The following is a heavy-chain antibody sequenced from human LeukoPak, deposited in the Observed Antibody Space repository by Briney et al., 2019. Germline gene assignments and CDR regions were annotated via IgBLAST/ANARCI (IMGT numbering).Heavy chain of an antibody. CDR2: IYYSGST. CDR3: ARGGAHYYYGMDV. J-gene: IGHJ6*02. CDR1: GGSISSYY. V-gene: IGHV4-59*01. Sequence: SETLSLTCTVSGGSISSYYWNWIRHPPGKGLEWIWCIYYSGSTNYNPSLKSRVTISVDTSKNQFSLKLNSVTAADTAVYYCARGGAHYYYGMDVWGQGTTVTVSS.